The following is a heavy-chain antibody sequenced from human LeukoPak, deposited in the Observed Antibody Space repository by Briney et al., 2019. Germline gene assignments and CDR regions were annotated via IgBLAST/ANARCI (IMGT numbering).Heavy chain of an antibody. CDR1: GGSISSSSYY. CDR2: IYYSGST. D-gene: IGHD2-2*01. Sequence: SETLSLTCTVSGGSISSSSYYWGWIRQPPGKGLEWIGSIYYSGSTYYNPSLKSRVTISVDRSKNQFSLKLSSVTAADTAVYYCAIGVVVPAASAEYFQHWGQGTLVTVSS. J-gene: IGHJ1*01. CDR3: AIGVVVPAASAEYFQH. V-gene: IGHV4-39*07.